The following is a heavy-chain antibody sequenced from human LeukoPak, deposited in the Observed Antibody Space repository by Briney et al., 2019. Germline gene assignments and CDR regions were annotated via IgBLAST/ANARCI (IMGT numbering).Heavy chain of an antibody. V-gene: IGHV3-7*01. D-gene: IGHD2-2*03. CDR2: IKQDGSEK. J-gene: IGHJ4*02. CDR3: TRSLDR. CDR1: GFSLSNYW. Sequence: GGSLRLSCAASGFSLSNYWMDWVRQAPGKGLEWVANIKQDGSEKNCLDSVEGGFTISRDNAQNSLYLQMNSLRVEDTAVYYCTRSLDRWGQGTLVTVSS.